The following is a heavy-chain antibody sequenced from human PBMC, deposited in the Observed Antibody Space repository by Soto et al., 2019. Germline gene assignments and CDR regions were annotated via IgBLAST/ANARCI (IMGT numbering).Heavy chain of an antibody. Sequence: SVKVSCNASGGTFSSYAISWVRQAPGQGLEWMGGIIPIFGTANYAQKFQGRVTITAGESTSTAYMELSSLRSEDTAVYYCARGGVNGWYWFDPWGQGTLVTVSS. CDR3: ARGGVNGWYWFDP. J-gene: IGHJ5*02. CDR1: GGTFSSYA. CDR2: IIPIFGTA. D-gene: IGHD2-8*01. V-gene: IGHV1-69*13.